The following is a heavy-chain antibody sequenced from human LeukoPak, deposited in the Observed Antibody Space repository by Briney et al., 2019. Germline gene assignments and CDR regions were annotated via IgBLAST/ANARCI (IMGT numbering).Heavy chain of an antibody. CDR3: ARGSEAAAGTDNWFDP. Sequence: GGSLRLSCAASGFTFSSYAMHWVRQAPGKGLEWVAVISYDGSNKYYADSVKGRFTISRDNSKNTLYLQVNSLRAEDTAVYYCARGSEAAAGTDNWFDPWGQGTLVTVSS. CDR2: ISYDGSNK. J-gene: IGHJ5*02. V-gene: IGHV3-30*04. CDR1: GFTFSSYA. D-gene: IGHD6-13*01.